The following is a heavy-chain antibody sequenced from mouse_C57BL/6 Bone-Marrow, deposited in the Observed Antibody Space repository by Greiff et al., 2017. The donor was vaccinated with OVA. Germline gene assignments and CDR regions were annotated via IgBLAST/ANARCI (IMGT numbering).Heavy chain of an antibody. CDR2: IYPRSGNT. V-gene: IGHV1-81*01. Sequence: QVKLQQSGAELARPGASVKLSCKASGYTFTSYGISWVKQRTGQGLEWIGEIYPRSGNTYYNEKFKGKATLTADKSSSTAYMQLNSLTSEDSAVYFCARSGNYGYFDVWGTGTTVTVSS. D-gene: IGHD3-2*02. CDR1: GYTFTSYG. J-gene: IGHJ1*03. CDR3: ARSGNYGYFDV.